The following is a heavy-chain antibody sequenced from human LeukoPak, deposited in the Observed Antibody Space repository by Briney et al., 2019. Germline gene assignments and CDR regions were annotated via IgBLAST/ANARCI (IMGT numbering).Heavy chain of an antibody. J-gene: IGHJ5*02. CDR1: GGSISSGDYY. D-gene: IGHD3-22*01. CDR2: IYYSGST. CDR3: ARVLDYDSSGYPNWFDP. V-gene: IGHV4-61*08. Sequence: SETLSLTCTVSGGSISSGDYYWSWIRQPPGKGLEWIGYIYYSGSTNYNPSLKSRVTISVDTSKNQFSLKLSSVTAADTAVYYCARVLDYDSSGYPNWFDPWGQGTLVTVSS.